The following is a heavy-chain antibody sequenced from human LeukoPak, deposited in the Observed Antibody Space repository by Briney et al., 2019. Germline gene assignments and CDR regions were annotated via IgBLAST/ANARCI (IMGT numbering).Heavy chain of an antibody. V-gene: IGHV3-30*18. D-gene: IGHD3-3*01. J-gene: IGHJ4*02. CDR3: AKDSRRWTYYDFWSGYPFDY. CDR2: ISYDGSNK. CDR1: GFTFSSYG. Sequence: PGRSLRLSCAASGFTFSSYGMHWVRQAPGKGLEWVAVISYDGSNKYYADSVKGRFTISRDNSKNTLYLQMNSLRAEDTAVYYCAKDSRRWTYYDFWSGYPFDYWGQGTLVTVSS.